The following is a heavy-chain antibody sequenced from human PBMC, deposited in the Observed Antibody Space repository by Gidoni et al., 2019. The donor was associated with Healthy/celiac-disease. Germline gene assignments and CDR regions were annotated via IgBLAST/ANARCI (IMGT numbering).Heavy chain of an antibody. CDR2: INHSGST. CDR1: GGSFSGYY. V-gene: IGHV4-34*01. CDR3: ARGGGVRGVTYYYYGMDV. D-gene: IGHD3-10*01. J-gene: IGHJ6*02. Sequence: QVQLQQWGAGLLKPSETLSLTCAVSGGSFSGYYWSWIRQPPGKGLEWIGEINHSGSTNYNPSLKSRGTISVDTSKNQFSLKLSSGTAADTAVYYCARGGGVRGVTYYYYGMDVWGQGTTVTVSS.